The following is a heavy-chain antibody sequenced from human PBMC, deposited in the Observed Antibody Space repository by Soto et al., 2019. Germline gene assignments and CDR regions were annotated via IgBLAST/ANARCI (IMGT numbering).Heavy chain of an antibody. Sequence: SETLSLTCTVSGDSISSGGYYWSWIRQHPGKGLEWIGYIYYSGSTYYNPSLKSRVTISVDTSKNRFSLKLSSVTAADTAVYYCARGRGTVTTVTTHLDYWGQGTLVTVSS. CDR2: IYYSGST. CDR1: GDSISSGGYY. CDR3: ARGRGTVTTVTTHLDY. D-gene: IGHD4-17*01. J-gene: IGHJ4*02. V-gene: IGHV4-31*03.